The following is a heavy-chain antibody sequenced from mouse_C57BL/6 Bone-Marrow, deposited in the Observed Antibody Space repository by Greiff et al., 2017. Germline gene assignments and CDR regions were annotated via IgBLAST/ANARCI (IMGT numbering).Heavy chain of an antibody. Sequence: EVQLQQSGPELVKPGASVKISCKASGYTFTDYYMNWVKQSHGKSLEWIGDINPNNGGTSYNQKFKGKATLTVDKSSSTAYMELRSLTSEDSAVYYCARSPLYYDYDGGFAYWGQGTLVTVSA. CDR3: ARSPLYYDYDGGFAY. V-gene: IGHV1-26*01. CDR2: INPNNGGT. CDR1: GYTFTDYY. J-gene: IGHJ3*01. D-gene: IGHD2-4*01.